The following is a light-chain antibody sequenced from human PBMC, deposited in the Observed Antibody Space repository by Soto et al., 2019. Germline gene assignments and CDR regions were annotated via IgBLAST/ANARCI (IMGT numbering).Light chain of an antibody. Sequence: DLQMTQSPSTLSASVGDRVTITCRASQSISSWLAWYQQKPGKAPRLLIYDVSTLESGVPSRFSGSGSGTEFSLTIKSLEPDDFATYYCQQYNSYSWTFGQGTKVDI. V-gene: IGKV1-5*01. CDR1: QSISSW. J-gene: IGKJ1*01. CDR3: QQYNSYSWT. CDR2: DVS.